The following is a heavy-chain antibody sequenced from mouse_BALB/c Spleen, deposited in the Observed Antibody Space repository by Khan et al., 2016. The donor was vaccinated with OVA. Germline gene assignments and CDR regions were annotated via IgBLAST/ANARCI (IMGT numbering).Heavy chain of an antibody. V-gene: IGHV1-5*01. CDR2: IYPGNSDT. D-gene: IGHD2-1*01. J-gene: IGHJ3*01. CDR3: TDGNYVGWFAY. Sequence: EVQLQQSGTVLARPGASVKMSCKASGYSFTSYWMHWVKQRPGQGLEWIGAIYPGNSDTSYNQKFKGKAKLTAVTSASTAYMELSSLTNEDSAVYCGTDGNYVGWFAYWGQGTLVTVSA. CDR1: GYSFTSYW.